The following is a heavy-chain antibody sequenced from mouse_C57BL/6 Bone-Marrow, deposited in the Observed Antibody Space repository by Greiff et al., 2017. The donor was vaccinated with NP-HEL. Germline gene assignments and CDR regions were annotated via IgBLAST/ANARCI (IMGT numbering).Heavy chain of an antibody. J-gene: IGHJ2*01. CDR2: ISSGDDYI. D-gene: IGHD1-1*01. CDR1: GFTFSSYA. CDR3: TREGKCYGSPDYFDY. Sequence: EVQGVESGEGLVKPGGSLKLSCAASGFTFSSYAMSWVRQTPEKRLEWVAYISSGDDYIYYADTVKGRFTISRDNARNTLYLQMSSLKSEDTAMYYCTREGKCYGSPDYFDYWGQGTTLTVSS. V-gene: IGHV5-9-1*02.